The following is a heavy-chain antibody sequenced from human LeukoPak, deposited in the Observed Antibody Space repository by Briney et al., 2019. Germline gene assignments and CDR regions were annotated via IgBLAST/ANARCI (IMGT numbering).Heavy chain of an antibody. CDR3: ARHTFYYDSSGYYVFDY. J-gene: IGHJ4*02. CDR1: GGSISSYY. Sequence: PSETLSLTCTVSGGSISSYYWSWIRQPPGKGLEWIGYIYYSGSTNYNPSLKSRVTISVDTSKNQFSLKLSSVTAADTAMYYCARHTFYYDSSGYYVFDYWGQGTLVTVSS. CDR2: IYYSGST. D-gene: IGHD3-22*01. V-gene: IGHV4-59*08.